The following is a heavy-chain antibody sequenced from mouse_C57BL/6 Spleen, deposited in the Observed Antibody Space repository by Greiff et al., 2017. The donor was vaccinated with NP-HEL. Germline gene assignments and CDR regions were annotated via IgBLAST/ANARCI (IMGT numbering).Heavy chain of an antibody. V-gene: IGHV1-76*01. Sequence: VQLQQSGAELVRPGASVKLSCKASGYTFTDYYINWVKQRPGQGLEWIARIYPGSGNTYYNEKFKGKATLTAEKSSSTAYMQLSSLTSEDSAVYFCARLWFAYWGQGTLVTVSA. CDR1: GYTFTDYY. J-gene: IGHJ3*01. CDR2: IYPGSGNT. CDR3: ARLWFAY.